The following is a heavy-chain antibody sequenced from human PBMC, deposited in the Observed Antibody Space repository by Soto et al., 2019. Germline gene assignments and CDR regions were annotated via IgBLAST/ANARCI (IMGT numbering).Heavy chain of an antibody. D-gene: IGHD1-26*01. CDR3: ATQEVGGSYVYTFDF. CDR2: IYYSGST. V-gene: IGHV4-59*08. Sequence: SETLSLTCTVSGGSISSYYWSWIRQPPGKGLEWIGYIYYSGSTNYNPSLKSRVTISVDTSKNQFSLKLSSVTAADTAVYYCATQEVGGSYVYTFDFWAQGNLVTVSS. J-gene: IGHJ5*01. CDR1: GGSISSYY.